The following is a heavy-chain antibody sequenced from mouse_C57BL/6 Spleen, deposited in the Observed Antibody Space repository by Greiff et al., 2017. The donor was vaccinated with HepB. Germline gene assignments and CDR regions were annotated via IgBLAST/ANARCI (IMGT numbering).Heavy chain of an antibody. CDR3: TRGYYYGSPYYFDY. J-gene: IGHJ2*01. D-gene: IGHD1-1*01. CDR2: IDPETGGT. Sequence: VQLQESGAELVRPGASVTLSCKASGYTFTDYEMHWVKQTPVHGLEWIGAIDPETGGTAYNQKFKGKAILTADKSSSTAYMELRSLTSEDSAVYYCTRGYYYGSPYYFDYWGQGTTLTVSS. V-gene: IGHV1-15*01. CDR1: GYTFTDYE.